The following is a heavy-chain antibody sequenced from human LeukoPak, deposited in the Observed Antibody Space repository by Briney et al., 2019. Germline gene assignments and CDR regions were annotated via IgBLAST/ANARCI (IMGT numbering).Heavy chain of an antibody. D-gene: IGHD6-19*01. Sequence: SVKVSCKASGGTFSSYAISWVRQAPGQGLEWMGRIIPIFGAANYAQKFQGRVTITTDESTSTAYMELSSLRSEDTAVYYCAQGAIAVAGYHAFDIWGQGTMVTVSS. V-gene: IGHV1-69*05. CDR3: AQGAIAVAGYHAFDI. J-gene: IGHJ3*02. CDR2: IIPIFGAA. CDR1: GGTFSSYA.